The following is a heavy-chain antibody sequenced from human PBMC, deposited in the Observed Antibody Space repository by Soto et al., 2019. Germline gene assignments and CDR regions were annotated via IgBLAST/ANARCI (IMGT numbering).Heavy chain of an antibody. CDR2: FDPEDGET. D-gene: IGHD6-13*01. CDR1: GYTLTELS. J-gene: IGHJ6*02. CDR3: ATGYSSSWYPTNYYYYYGMDV. Sequence: ASVKVSFKVSGYTLTELSMHWVRQAPGKGLEWMGGFDPEDGETIYAQKFQGRVTMTEDTSTDTAYMELSSLRSEDTAVYYCATGYSSSWYPTNYYYYYGMDVWGQGTTVTVSS. V-gene: IGHV1-24*01.